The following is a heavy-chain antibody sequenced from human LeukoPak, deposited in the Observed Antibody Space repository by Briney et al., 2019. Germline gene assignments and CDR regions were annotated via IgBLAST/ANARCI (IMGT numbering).Heavy chain of an antibody. CDR1: GDSISSYY. V-gene: IGHV4-59*01. Sequence: PSKTLSLTCTVSGDSISSYYWSWIRQPPGKGLEWIGYMYYSGSTNYNPSLKSRVTISVDTSKNQFSLKLSSVTAADTAVYYCARGIIVGATWGENYNCFDPWGQGTLVTVSS. D-gene: IGHD1-26*01. CDR3: ARGIIVGATWGENYNCFDP. J-gene: IGHJ5*02. CDR2: MYYSGST.